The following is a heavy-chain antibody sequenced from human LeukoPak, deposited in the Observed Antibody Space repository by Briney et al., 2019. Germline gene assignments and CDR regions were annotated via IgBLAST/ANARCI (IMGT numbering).Heavy chain of an antibody. CDR2: IYWDDDK. CDR1: GFSLTTSGVG. CDR3: APRGYNGGGRYHDAFDI. J-gene: IGHJ3*02. Sequence: SGPTLVNPTQTLTLTCTFSGFSLTTSGVGVNWIRQPPGKALEWLAVIYWDDDKRYSPSLKSRVTITKDTSKNQVVLTMTNMDPVDTGPYYCAPRGYNGGGRYHDAFDIWGQGTMVTVSS. V-gene: IGHV2-5*02. D-gene: IGHD5-24*01.